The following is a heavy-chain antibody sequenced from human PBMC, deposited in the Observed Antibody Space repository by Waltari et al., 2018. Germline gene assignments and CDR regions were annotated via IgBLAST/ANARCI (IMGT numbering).Heavy chain of an antibody. CDR1: GGTFSSYA. CDR2: IIPIFGTA. D-gene: IGHD2-2*01. V-gene: IGHV1-69*01. CDR3: ARAEPAAMPNIYWYFDL. J-gene: IGHJ2*01. Sequence: QVQLVQSGAEVKKPGSSVKVSCKASGGTFSSYAISWVRQAPGHGLEWMGGIIPIFGTANYAQKFQGRVTITADESTSTAYMELSSLRSEDTAVYYCARAEPAAMPNIYWYFDLWGRGTLVTVSS.